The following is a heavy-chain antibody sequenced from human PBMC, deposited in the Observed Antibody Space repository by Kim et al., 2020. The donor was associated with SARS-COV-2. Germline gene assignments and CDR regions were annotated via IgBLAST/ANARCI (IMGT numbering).Heavy chain of an antibody. V-gene: IGHV3-7*01. CDR1: GFTFSSYG. J-gene: IGHJ4*02. D-gene: IGHD3-10*01. CDR3: ARAHGRGFEIDY. CDR2: IKQDGSEK. Sequence: GGSLRLSCAASGFTFSSYGMSWVRQAPGKGLEWVANIKQDGSEKYYVDSVKGRFTISRDNAKNSLYLQMNSLRAEDTAVYYCARAHGRGFEIDYWGQGTLVTVSS.